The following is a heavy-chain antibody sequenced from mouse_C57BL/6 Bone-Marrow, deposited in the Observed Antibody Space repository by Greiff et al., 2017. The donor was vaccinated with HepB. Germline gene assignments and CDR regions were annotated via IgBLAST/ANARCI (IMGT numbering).Heavy chain of an antibody. CDR2: ISYDGSK. V-gene: IGHV3-6*01. J-gene: IGHJ1*03. CDR3: ARDPYYYGSSYRYFDV. Sequence: VQLKESGPGLVKPSQSLSLTCSVTGYSITSGYYWNWIRQFPGNKLEWMGYISYDGSKNYNPSLKNRISITSDTSKNQFFLKLNSVTTEDTATYYCARDPYYYGSSYRYFDVWGTGTTVTVSS. CDR1: GYSITSGYY. D-gene: IGHD1-1*01.